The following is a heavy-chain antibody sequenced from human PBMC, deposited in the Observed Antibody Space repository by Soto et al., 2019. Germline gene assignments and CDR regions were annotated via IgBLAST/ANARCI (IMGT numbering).Heavy chain of an antibody. Sequence: QVQLQQWGAGLLKPSETLSLTCAVYGGSFSGYQWTWIRQTPGKGLEWIVEINDIENINYNPSLKRRVTILVDTAKKQISLKLSSVTAADTAVYYCARGLILWFGELSRRGGYYYYMNVWGKGTTVTVSS. D-gene: IGHD3-10*01. CDR3: ARGLILWFGELSRRGGYYYYMNV. CDR2: INDIENI. J-gene: IGHJ6*03. V-gene: IGHV4-34*01. CDR1: GGSFSGYQ.